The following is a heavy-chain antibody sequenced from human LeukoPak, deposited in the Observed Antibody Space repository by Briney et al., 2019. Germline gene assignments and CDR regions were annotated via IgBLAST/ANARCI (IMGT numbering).Heavy chain of an antibody. J-gene: IGHJ4*02. D-gene: IGHD2/OR15-2a*01. CDR3: AREGPRGNSQFDY. V-gene: IGHV3-30*03. CDR2: ISYDGSNK. Sequence: GRSLRLSCAASGFTFSSYGMHWVRQAPGKGLEWVAVISYDGSNKYYTDSVKGRLTISRDNSKNTLYLQMNSLRAEDTAIYYCAREGPRGNSQFDYWGQGTLVTVSS. CDR1: GFTFSSYG.